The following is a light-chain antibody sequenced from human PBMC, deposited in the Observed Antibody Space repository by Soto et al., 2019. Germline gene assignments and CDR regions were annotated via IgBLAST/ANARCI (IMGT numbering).Light chain of an antibody. Sequence: QSALTQPPSVSGSPGQSVTISCSGTTSDVGSFNRVSWYQQPPGTAPKLMIFDVTNRPSGVPDRFSGSKSGNTASLTISGLQAEDEADYYCSSYTNISSSHVLFGGGTKVTVL. CDR1: TSDVGSFNR. CDR3: SSYTNISSSHVL. CDR2: DVT. J-gene: IGLJ2*01. V-gene: IGLV2-18*02.